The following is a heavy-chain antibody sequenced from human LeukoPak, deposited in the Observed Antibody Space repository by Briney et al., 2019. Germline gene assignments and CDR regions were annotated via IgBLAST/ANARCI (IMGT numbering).Heavy chain of an antibody. D-gene: IGHD6-13*01. CDR1: GFTFSSYG. J-gene: IGHJ4*02. CDR2: ISSSSSYI. CDR3: ARFPYGSSWYLFDY. Sequence: GGSLRLSCAASGFTFSSYGMNWVRQAPGKGLEWVSSISSSSSYIYYADSVKGRFTISRDNAKNSLYLQMNSLRAEDTAVYYCARFPYGSSWYLFDYWGQGTLVTVSS. V-gene: IGHV3-21*01.